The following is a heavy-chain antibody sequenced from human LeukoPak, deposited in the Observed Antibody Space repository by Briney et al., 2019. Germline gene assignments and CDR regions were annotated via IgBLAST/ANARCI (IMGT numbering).Heavy chain of an antibody. J-gene: IGHJ6*03. Sequence: KPSETLSLTCTVSGGSISSYYWSWIRLPPGKGLEWIGYIYYSGSTNYNPSLKSRVTISVDTSKNQFSLKLSSVTAADTAVYYCARSPIVVVPAAIADYYYYYMDVWGKGTTVTVSS. D-gene: IGHD2-2*01. CDR2: IYYSGST. CDR1: GGSISSYY. V-gene: IGHV4-59*01. CDR3: ARSPIVVVPAAIADYYYYYMDV.